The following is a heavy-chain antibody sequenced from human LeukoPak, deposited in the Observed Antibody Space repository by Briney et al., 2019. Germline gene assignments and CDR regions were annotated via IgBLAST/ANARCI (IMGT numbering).Heavy chain of an antibody. D-gene: IGHD3-22*01. CDR2: IRYEGSNK. CDR1: GFTFSTYG. V-gene: IGHV3-30*02. J-gene: IGHJ3*02. CDR3: AKGDHYDTSGYDAFDI. Sequence: GGSLRLSCAASGFTFSTYGMNWVRQAPGKGLEWVTSIRYEGSNKYYANSVKGRFTISRDNSKNTLYLQMNSLRAEDTALYYCAKGDHYDTSGYDAFDIWGQGTMVTVSS.